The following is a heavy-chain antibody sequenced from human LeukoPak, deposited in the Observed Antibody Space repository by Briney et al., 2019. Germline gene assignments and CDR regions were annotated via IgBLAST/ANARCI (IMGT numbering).Heavy chain of an antibody. D-gene: IGHD2-2*01. CDR2: INPNSGDT. CDR3: ARDGGYCGSSSCSIYHYYGMDV. CDR1: GYTFSGHY. J-gene: IGHJ6*02. V-gene: IGHV1-2*02. Sequence: ASVKVSCKASGYTFSGHYIHWVRQSPGQGLEWMAWINPNSGDTDYAQKFQGRVTVTSATSISTAYLELSRLRSDDTAIYYCARDGGYCGSSSCSIYHYYGMDVWGQGTTVTVSS.